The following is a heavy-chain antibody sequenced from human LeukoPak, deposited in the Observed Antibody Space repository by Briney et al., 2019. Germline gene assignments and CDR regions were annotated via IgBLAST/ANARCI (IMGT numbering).Heavy chain of an antibody. CDR2: IYYSGST. V-gene: IGHV4-59*08. J-gene: IGHJ4*02. CDR3: ARHTLVAASSFDY. Sequence: SETLSLTCTVSGGSITGYYWSWIRQPPGKGLEWVGYIYYSGSTNYNPSLKSRVTISVDTTKNRFSLKLSSVTAADTAVYYCARHTLVAASSFDYWGQGTLVTVSS. CDR1: GGSITGYY. D-gene: IGHD2-15*01.